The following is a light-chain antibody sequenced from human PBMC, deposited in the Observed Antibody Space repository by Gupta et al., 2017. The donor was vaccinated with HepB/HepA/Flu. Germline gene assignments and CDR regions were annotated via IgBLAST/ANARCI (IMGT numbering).Light chain of an antibody. CDR3: CSSSSSSTLYV. Sequence: QSALTHPASAPGSPAQSITISCTGTSRDIGTHNYVSWYQQNPGKAPKLIIHDVSDRPSGVSNRFSGSKSGNTASLTISGLQAEDEADYYCCSSSSSSTLYVFGTGTEVTVL. V-gene: IGLV2-14*01. J-gene: IGLJ1*01. CDR1: SRDIGTHNY. CDR2: DVS.